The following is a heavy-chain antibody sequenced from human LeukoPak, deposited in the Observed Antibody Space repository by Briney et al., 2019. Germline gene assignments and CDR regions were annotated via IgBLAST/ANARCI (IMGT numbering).Heavy chain of an antibody. Sequence: PGGSLRLSCAASGFTFSSYAVSWVRQAPGKGLEWVSAISGSGGSTYYADSVKGRFTISRDNSKNTLYLQVNSLRAEDTAVYYCASLTKRYFDWLWTPAEYNFDYWGQGTLVTVSS. CDR1: GFTFSSYA. D-gene: IGHD3-9*01. CDR3: ASLTKRYFDWLWTPAEYNFDY. CDR2: ISGSGGST. V-gene: IGHV3-23*01. J-gene: IGHJ4*02.